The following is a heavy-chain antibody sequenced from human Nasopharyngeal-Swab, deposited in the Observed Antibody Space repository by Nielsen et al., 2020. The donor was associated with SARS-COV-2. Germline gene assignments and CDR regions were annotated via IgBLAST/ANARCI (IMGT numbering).Heavy chain of an antibody. CDR2: IYSGGRT. CDR3: ARARDPDDYYYYGMDV. CDR1: GFTVSSNY. V-gene: IGHV3-53*01. D-gene: IGHD5-24*01. Sequence: GESLKISWAASGFTVSSNYMSWVSQAPGKGLEWVSVIYSGGRTYYADTVKGRFTISRANSKNTLYLQMNSLRAEDTAVYYCARARDPDDYYYYGMDVWGQGTTVTVSS. J-gene: IGHJ6*02.